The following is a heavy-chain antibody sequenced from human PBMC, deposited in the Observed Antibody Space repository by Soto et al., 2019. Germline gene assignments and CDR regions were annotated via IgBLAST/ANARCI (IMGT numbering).Heavy chain of an antibody. V-gene: IGHV5-51*01. CDR1: GYSFTSYW. Sequence: GESLKISCKGSGYSFTSYWIGWVRQMPGKGLEWMGIIYPGDSDTRYSPSFQGQVTISADKSISTAYLQWSSLKASDTAMYYCARHPTRXLYGDYVRRYYYYGMDVWGQGTTVTVSS. CDR2: IYPGDSDT. CDR3: ARHPTRXLYGDYVRRYYYYGMDV. D-gene: IGHD4-17*01. J-gene: IGHJ6*02.